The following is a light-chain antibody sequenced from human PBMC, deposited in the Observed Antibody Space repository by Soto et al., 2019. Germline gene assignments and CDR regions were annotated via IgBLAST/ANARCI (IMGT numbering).Light chain of an antibody. Sequence: QSVLTQPPSASGSPGQSVTISCTGTSSDLGYYNYVSWYQRRPGKAPKLLIYEVTKRPSGVPDRFSASKSGNTASLTVSGLQPEDEADYYCSSYAGSDNFMVFGGGTKVTVL. CDR1: SSDLGYYNY. V-gene: IGLV2-8*01. J-gene: IGLJ2*01. CDR3: SSYAGSDNFMV. CDR2: EVT.